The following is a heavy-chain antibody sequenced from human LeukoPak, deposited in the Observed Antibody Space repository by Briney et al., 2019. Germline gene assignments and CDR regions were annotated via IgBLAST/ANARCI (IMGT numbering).Heavy chain of an antibody. CDR1: GFTFSSYG. J-gene: IGHJ6*03. CDR2: IRYDGSNK. Sequence: GGSLRLSCAASGFTFSSYGMHWVRQAPGKGLEWVAFIRYDGSNKYYADSVKGRFTISRDNSKNTLYLQMNSLRAEDTAVYYCARDQMVRGVKYYMDVWGKGTTVTISS. CDR3: ARDQMVRGVKYYMDV. V-gene: IGHV3-30*02. D-gene: IGHD3-10*01.